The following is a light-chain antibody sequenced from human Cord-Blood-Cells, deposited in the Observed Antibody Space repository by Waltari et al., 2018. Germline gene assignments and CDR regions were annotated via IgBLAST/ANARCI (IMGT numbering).Light chain of an antibody. CDR1: QSVSSY. CDR2: DAS. Sequence: EIVLTQSQATLSLSPGERATLSCRASQSVSSYLAWYQQKPGQAPRLLIYDASNRATGIPARFSGSGSGTDFTLTISSLEPEDFAVYYCQQRTFGPGTKVDIK. CDR3: QQRT. J-gene: IGKJ3*01. V-gene: IGKV3-11*01.